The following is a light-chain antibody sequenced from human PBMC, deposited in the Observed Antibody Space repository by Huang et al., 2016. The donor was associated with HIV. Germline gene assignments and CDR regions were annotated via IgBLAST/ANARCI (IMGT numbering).Light chain of an antibody. CDR3: QQYSSWRT. J-gene: IGKJ1*01. CDR2: KAS. CDR1: QTITNW. V-gene: IGKV1-5*03. Sequence: DIQMTQSPSTLSASVGDRVTITCRASQTITNWLAWYQQKPGKAPKILIYKASTLETVVPSRFSGSGSGTEFTLTINSMQPDDFATYYCQQYSSWRTFGKGTKVE.